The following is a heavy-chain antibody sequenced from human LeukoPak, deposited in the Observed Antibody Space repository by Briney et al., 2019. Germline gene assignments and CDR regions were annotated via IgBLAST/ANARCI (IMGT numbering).Heavy chain of an antibody. CDR2: ISSSSDYI. V-gene: IGHV3-21*01. Sequence: GGSLRLSCAASGITFSSYSMNWVRQAPGKGLEWVSSISSSSDYIYYADSGKGRFTISRDNAKNSLYLQMNSLRAEDTAVYYCAGGWVTVPVPFDYWGQGTLVTASS. CDR3: AGGWVTVPVPFDY. CDR1: GITFSSYS. D-gene: IGHD1-20*01. J-gene: IGHJ4*02.